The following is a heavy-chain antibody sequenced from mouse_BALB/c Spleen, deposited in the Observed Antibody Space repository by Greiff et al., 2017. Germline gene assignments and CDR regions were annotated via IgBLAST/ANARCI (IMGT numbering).Heavy chain of an antibody. CDR3: ARWDYGGPGAY. CDR2: ISSGGGST. D-gene: IGHD1-1*01. CDR1: GFAFSSYD. J-gene: IGHJ3*01. V-gene: IGHV5-12-1*01. Sequence: EVKLMESGGGLVKPGGSLKLSCAASGFAFSSYDMSWVRQTPEKRLEWVAYISSGGGSTYYPDTVKGRFTISRDNAKNTLYLQMSSLKSEDTAMYYCARWDYGGPGAYWGQGTLVTVSA.